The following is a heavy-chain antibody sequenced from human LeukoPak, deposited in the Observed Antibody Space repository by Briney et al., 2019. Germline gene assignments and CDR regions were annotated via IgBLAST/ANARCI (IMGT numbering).Heavy chain of an antibody. V-gene: IGHV3-7*03. J-gene: IGHJ4*02. CDR2: IKQDGSEK. CDR3: ARNVGSGYYYYFDY. Sequence: GGSLRLSCAASGFTFSSYWMSWVRQAPGKGLEWVANIKQDGSEKYYVDSVKGRFTISRDNAKNSLYLQMNSLRAEDTALYYCARNVGSGYYYYFDYWGQGTLVTVSS. D-gene: IGHD3-22*01. CDR1: GFTFSSYW.